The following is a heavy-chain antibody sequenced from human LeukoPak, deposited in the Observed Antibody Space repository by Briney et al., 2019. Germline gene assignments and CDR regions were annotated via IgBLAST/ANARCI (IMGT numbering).Heavy chain of an antibody. J-gene: IGHJ3*02. Sequence: SETLSLTCAVYGGFFSGYYWSWIRQPPGKGLEWIGEINHSGSTNYNPSLKSRVTISVDTSKNQFSLKLSSVTAEDTAVYYCATGLDFWSGYYTGGAFDIWGQGTMVTVSS. CDR3: ATGLDFWSGYYTGGAFDI. D-gene: IGHD3-3*01. CDR1: GGFFSGYY. CDR2: INHSGST. V-gene: IGHV4-34*01.